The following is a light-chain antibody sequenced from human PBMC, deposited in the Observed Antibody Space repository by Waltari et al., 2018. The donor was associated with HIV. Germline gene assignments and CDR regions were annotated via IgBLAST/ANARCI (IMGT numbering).Light chain of an antibody. J-gene: IGKJ2*01. CDR1: QGVASK. Sequence: DIVMTQSPAILSVSPGERVTLSWRASQGVASKLAWYRQKVGHAPRLLLYGAATRAAESAVRFSGSGSGTDFTLTIDSLQSEDFATYYCQQYNIRPRGNTFGQGTKLQIK. CDR3: QQYNIRPRGNT. CDR2: GAA. V-gene: IGKV3-15*01.